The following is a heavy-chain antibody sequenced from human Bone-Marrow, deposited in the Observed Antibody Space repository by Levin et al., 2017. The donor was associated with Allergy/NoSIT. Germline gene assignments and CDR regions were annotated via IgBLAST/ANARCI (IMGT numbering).Heavy chain of an antibody. J-gene: IGHJ6*03. CDR3: VRHRGDRRHYYMDV. CDR1: GFTFNPYW. Sequence: RPGGSLRLSCEASGFTFNPYWMHWVRQAPGKGLVWVSRVNTDGSSTSYADSVKGRFTISRDNAKNTLYLQMNSLRADDTAVYYCVRHRGDRRHYYMDVWGKGTTVTVSS. D-gene: IGHD3-16*01. V-gene: IGHV3-74*01. CDR2: VNTDGSST.